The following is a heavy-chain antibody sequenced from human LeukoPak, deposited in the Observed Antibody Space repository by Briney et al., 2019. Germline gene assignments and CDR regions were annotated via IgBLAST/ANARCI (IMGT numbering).Heavy chain of an antibody. V-gene: IGHV4-34*01. Sequence: SETLSLTCAVYGGSFRGYYWSWIRQPPGKGLEWIGEINHSGSTNYNPSLKSRVTISVDTSKNQFSLKLSSVTAADTAVYYCARFAYYGSGSYYHYYYYGMDVWGQGTTVTVSS. CDR1: GGSFRGYY. D-gene: IGHD3-10*01. CDR3: ARFAYYGSGSYYHYYYYGMDV. CDR2: INHSGST. J-gene: IGHJ6*02.